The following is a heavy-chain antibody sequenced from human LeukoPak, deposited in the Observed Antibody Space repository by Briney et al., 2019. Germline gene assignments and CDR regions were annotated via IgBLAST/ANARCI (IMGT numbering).Heavy chain of an antibody. CDR3: ASPLGHPPGY. CDR2: MRVYSAAT. J-gene: IGHJ4*02. Sequence: GASLRLSCVASGFSFSYYNMNWVRQAPGKGLEWIAHMRVYSAATYYADSVKGRFTVYRDDANNALYLQMNSLKDEDTALYFCASPLGHPPGYWGQGTLVTVSS. CDR1: GFSFSYYN. V-gene: IGHV3-48*02.